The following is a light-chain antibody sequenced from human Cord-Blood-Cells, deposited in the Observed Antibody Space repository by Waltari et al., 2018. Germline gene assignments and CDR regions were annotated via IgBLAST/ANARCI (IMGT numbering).Light chain of an antibody. CDR3: QVWDSSTVV. Sequence: SYVLTQPLSVSAAWGQTVRITCGGTNIGRKNMHWYQQKPGQAPVLVIYRDSNRPSGIPERFSGSNSGNTATLTISRAQAGDEADYYCQVWDSSTVVFGGGTKLTVL. CDR1: NIGRKN. CDR2: RDS. J-gene: IGLJ2*01. V-gene: IGLV3-9*01.